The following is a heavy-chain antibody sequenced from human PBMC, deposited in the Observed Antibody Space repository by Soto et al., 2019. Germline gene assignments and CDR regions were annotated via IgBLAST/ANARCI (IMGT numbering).Heavy chain of an antibody. CDR1: GFTFSSYG. V-gene: IGHV3-33*01. D-gene: IGHD6-19*01. Sequence: GGSLRLSCAASGFTFSSYGMHWVRQAPGEGLEWVAVIWYDGSNKYYADSVKGRFTISRDNSKNTLYLQMNSLRAEDTAVYYCARGSGGWYPSGGLDYWGQGTLVTVSS. CDR3: ARGSGGWYPSGGLDY. CDR2: IWYDGSNK. J-gene: IGHJ4*02.